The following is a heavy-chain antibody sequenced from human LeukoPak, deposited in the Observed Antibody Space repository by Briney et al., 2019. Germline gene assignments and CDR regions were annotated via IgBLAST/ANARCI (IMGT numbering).Heavy chain of an antibody. Sequence: PGGSLRLSCAASGFTFSSYWMSWVRQAPGKGLEWVSYISVSSSTIYYADSVKDRFTISRDNAKNSLYLQMNSLRAEDTAVYYCARYSSAYYFDNWGQGTLVTVSS. D-gene: IGHD2-21*01. CDR3: ARYSSAYYFDN. J-gene: IGHJ4*02. CDR2: ISVSSSTI. CDR1: GFTFSSYW. V-gene: IGHV3-48*01.